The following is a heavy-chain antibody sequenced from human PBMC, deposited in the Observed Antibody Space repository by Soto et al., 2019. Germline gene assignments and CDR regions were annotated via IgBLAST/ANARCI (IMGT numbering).Heavy chain of an antibody. J-gene: IGHJ6*02. CDR3: ARGFDLQYGMDV. Sequence: GGSLRLSCAASGFTFSSYWMSWVRQAPGKGLEWISYISGSSNIINYADSVKGRFTISRDNTKNSLYLQMNSLRDEDTAVYYCARGFDLQYGMDVWGQGTTVTVSS. D-gene: IGHD3-10*01. CDR2: ISGSSNII. V-gene: IGHV3-48*02. CDR1: GFTFSSYW.